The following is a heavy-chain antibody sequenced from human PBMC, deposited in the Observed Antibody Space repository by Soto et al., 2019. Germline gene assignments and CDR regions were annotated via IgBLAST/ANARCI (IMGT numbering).Heavy chain of an antibody. Sequence: SETLSLTCSVSGGSITKYFWSWIRQPPGKGLEWIGFIYHSGITNYNPPLMSRVAISVDTPKNQFSLKLTSVTAADTAVYYCARSIAVAGPFDYWGQGTLVTVSS. J-gene: IGHJ4*02. CDR3: ARSIAVAGPFDY. CDR2: IYHSGIT. D-gene: IGHD6-19*01. V-gene: IGHV4-59*01. CDR1: GGSITKYF.